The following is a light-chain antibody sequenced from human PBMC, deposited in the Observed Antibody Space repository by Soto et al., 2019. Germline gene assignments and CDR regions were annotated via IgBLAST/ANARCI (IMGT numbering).Light chain of an antibody. Sequence: QSVLTHPPSASGSPGQSVTISCTGTSSDVGGYNYVSWYQQHPGKAPKLMIFEVNKRPSGVPDRFSGSKSGNTASLTVSGLQAEDEADYYCGSYTGGNTYVFGAGTKVTVL. J-gene: IGLJ1*01. CDR2: EVN. CDR3: GSYTGGNTYV. CDR1: SSDVGGYNY. V-gene: IGLV2-8*01.